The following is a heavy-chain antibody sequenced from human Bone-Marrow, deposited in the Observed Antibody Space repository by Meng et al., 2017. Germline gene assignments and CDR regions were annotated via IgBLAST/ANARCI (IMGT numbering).Heavy chain of an antibody. D-gene: IGHD3-22*01. J-gene: IGHJ4*02. CDR3: AREGQSYYYDSSGYGDGVDY. Sequence: LTCAAAGGTFDDYGMNWVRQAPGKGLEWVSYIISSGSTIYYADSVKGRFTISRDNAKNSLYLQMNSLRAEDTAVYYCAREGQSYYYDSSGYGDGVDYWGQGTLVTVSS. CDR2: IISSGSTI. V-gene: IGHV3-48*03. CDR1: GGTFDDYG.